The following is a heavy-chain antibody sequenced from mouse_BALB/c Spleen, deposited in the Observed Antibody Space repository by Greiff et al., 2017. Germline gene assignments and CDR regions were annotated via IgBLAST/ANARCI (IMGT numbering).Heavy chain of an antibody. CDR3: TRLDYDYDAYAMDY. Sequence: EVQLQQSGTVLARPGASVKMSCKASGYTFTSYWMHWVKQRPGQGLEWIGAIYPGNGDTSYNQKFKGKAKLTAVTSTSTAYMELSSLTNEDSAVYYCTRLDYDYDAYAMDYWGQGTSVTVSS. J-gene: IGHJ4*01. CDR1: GYTFTSYW. CDR2: IYPGNGDT. D-gene: IGHD2-4*01. V-gene: IGHV1-5*01.